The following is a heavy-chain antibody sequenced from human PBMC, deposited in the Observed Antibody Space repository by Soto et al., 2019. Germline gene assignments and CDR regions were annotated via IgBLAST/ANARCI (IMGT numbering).Heavy chain of an antibody. CDR2: IYYSGST. J-gene: IGHJ4*02. CDR1: GGSISSGAYY. D-gene: IGHD2-15*01. V-gene: IGHV4-31*03. Sequence: VQLQESGPGLVKPSQNLSLTCTVSGGSISSGAYYWSWIRQHPGKGLEWIGYIYYSGSTYYSPSLKSRLTISVDTSKNQFSLKLSSVTAADSAGYYCARGRAVAPSYFDSRCQGTLVTGSS. CDR3: ARGRAVAPSYFDS.